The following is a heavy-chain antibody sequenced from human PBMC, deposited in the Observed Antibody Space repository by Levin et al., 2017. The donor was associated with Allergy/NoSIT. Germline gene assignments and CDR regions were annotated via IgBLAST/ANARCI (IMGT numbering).Heavy chain of an antibody. CDR2: IFYSGTT. D-gene: IGHD6-25*01. CDR3: AREGAAKFHL. Sequence: SETLSLTCAVSGGSVSVTNYYWSWIRQPPGKGLEWIGYIFYSGTTSYNPSLRSRVTISLDTSKSQFSLKLTSVTAADTAIYYCAREGAAKFHLWGQGTLVTVSS. CDR1: GGSVSVTNYY. V-gene: IGHV4-61*01. J-gene: IGHJ5*02.